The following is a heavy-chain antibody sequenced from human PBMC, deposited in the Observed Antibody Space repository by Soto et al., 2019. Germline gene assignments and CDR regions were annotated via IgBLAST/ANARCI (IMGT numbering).Heavy chain of an antibody. J-gene: IGHJ6*03. CDR1: GGSISSGGYY. D-gene: IGHD3-10*01. V-gene: IGHV4-31*03. CDR3: ARGGGGYYGSGKEGYMDV. Sequence: LSLTCTVSGGSISSGGYYWSWIRQHPGKGLEWIGYIYYSGSTYYNPSLKSRVTISVDTSKNQFSLKLSSVTAADTAVYYCARGGGGYYGSGKEGYMDVWGKGTTVTVSS. CDR2: IYYSGST.